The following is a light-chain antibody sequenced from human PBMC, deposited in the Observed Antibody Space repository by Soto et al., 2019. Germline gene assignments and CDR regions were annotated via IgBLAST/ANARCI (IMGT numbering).Light chain of an antibody. J-gene: IGKJ1*01. V-gene: IGKV1-39*01. Sequence: DIQMTQSPSSLSASVGDRVTITCRASQSISSYLNWYQQKPGKAPKLLIYTASRLQSGVPSRFSGSGSVTDFTLTISSLQPEDFATYYCQQSYSSRPFGQGTKVEIK. CDR3: QQSYSSRP. CDR1: QSISSY. CDR2: TAS.